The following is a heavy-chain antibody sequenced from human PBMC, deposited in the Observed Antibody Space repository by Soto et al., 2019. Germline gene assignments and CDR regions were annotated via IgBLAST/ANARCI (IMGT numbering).Heavy chain of an antibody. CDR3: ARLPELFCGGGSGYSWYYFAS. Sequence: GESLKISCKGSGYSFTNYWIGWVRQMPGKGLEWMGIIYPGDSDTRYSPSFQGQVTISADKPISTAYLQWSSLKASDTAMYYCARLPELFCGGGSGYSWYYFASWGQGTLVTVSS. CDR1: GYSFTNYW. CDR2: IYPGDSDT. J-gene: IGHJ4*02. V-gene: IGHV5-51*01. D-gene: IGHD2-15*01.